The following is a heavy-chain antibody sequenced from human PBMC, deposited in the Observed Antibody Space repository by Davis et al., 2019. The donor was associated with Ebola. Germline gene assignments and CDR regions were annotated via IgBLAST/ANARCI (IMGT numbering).Heavy chain of an antibody. CDR1: GFTFSSYS. V-gene: IGHV3-21*04. Sequence: GESLKISCAASGFTFSSYSMNWVRQAPGKGLEWVSSISSSSSYIYYADSVKGRFTISRDNAKNSLYLQMNSLRAEDTAVYYCAREDSTGYWNYWGQGTLVTVSS. J-gene: IGHJ4*02. D-gene: IGHD3-22*01. CDR3: AREDSTGYWNY. CDR2: ISSSSSYI.